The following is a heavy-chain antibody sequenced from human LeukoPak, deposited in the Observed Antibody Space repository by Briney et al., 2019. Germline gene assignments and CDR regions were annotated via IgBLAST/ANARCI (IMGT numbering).Heavy chain of an antibody. CDR2: IYPGDSDT. Sequence: GESLKISCQGSGYNFTNFWIGWVRQMPGKGLEWMGIIYPGDSDTRYSPSFQGQVTISADKSISTAYLQWSSLKASDTAMYYCARSSVEIVAQIDYWGQGTLVTVSS. J-gene: IGHJ4*02. CDR1: GYNFTNFW. D-gene: IGHD5-12*01. V-gene: IGHV5-51*01. CDR3: ARSSVEIVAQIDY.